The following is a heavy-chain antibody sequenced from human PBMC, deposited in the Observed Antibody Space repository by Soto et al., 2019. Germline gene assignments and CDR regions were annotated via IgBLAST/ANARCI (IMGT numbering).Heavy chain of an antibody. J-gene: IGHJ6*02. CDR1: GGSISTYY. Sequence: SETLSLTCTVSGGSISTYYWTWIRLPPGKGLEYIGYIYYSGSTNYNPSLKSRVTISVDTSKNQFSLKLTSVTAADTAVYYCARWGTTTFYILTGYYYYGMAVWGQGATVTVSS. CDR2: IYYSGST. D-gene: IGHD3-9*01. CDR3: ARWGTTTFYILTGYYYYGMAV. V-gene: IGHV4-59*08.